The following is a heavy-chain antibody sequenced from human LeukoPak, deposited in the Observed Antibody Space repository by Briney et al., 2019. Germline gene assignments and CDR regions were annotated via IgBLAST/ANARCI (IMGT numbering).Heavy chain of an antibody. V-gene: IGHV3-7*01. CDR2: IKQDGSEK. J-gene: IGHJ4*02. CDR1: GFSANNYW. D-gene: IGHD6-19*01. CDR3: ARDPGDSDGWYYFDC. Sequence: GGSLRLSCAVSGFSANNYWMSWVRQGPGKGLAWVASIKQDGSEKYYVDSVKGRFTISRDNAKNSLYLQMNSLGVEDTAVYYCARDPGDSDGWYYFDCWGQGTLVSVSS.